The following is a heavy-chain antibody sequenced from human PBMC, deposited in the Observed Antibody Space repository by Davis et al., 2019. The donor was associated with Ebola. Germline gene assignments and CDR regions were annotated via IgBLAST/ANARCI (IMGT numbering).Heavy chain of an antibody. V-gene: IGHV3-23*01. CDR2: ISGSGGST. D-gene: IGHD3-22*01. CDR3: AKEGSITMIVVVITHFDY. Sequence: GSLRLSCAASGFTFSSYAMSWVRQAPGKGLEWVSAISGSGGSTYYADSVKGRFTISRDNSKNTLYLQMNSLRAEDTAVYYCAKEGSITMIVVVITHFDYWGQGTLVTVSS. J-gene: IGHJ4*02. CDR1: GFTFSSYA.